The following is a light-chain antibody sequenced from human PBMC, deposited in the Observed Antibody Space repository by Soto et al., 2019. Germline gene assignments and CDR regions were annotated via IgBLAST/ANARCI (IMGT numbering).Light chain of an antibody. Sequence: QSVLTQPHSVSGSPGQSVTISCSGTSSDVGHYNFVSWYQHHPGKAPKLLIYDVTTRPSGVPDRFSGSKSGNTASLTISGLQAEDEADFYCCSYAGSYTWVFGGGTQLTV. V-gene: IGLV2-11*01. CDR3: CSYAGSYTWV. CDR1: SSDVGHYNF. J-gene: IGLJ3*02. CDR2: DVT.